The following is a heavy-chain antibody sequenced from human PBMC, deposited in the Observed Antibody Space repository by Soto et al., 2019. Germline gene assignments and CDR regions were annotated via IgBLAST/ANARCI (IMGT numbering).Heavy chain of an antibody. CDR2: IYYSGST. CDR3: ARPDSSWYGMDV. J-gene: IGHJ6*02. V-gene: IGHV4-39*01. D-gene: IGHD6-13*01. CDR1: GCSIRSSSYY. Sequence: SESLSLTCPVSGCSIRSSSYYWGWIRQPPGKGLEWIGSIYYSGSTYYNPSLKSRVTISVDTSKNQFSLKLSSVTAADTAVYYCARPDSSWYGMDVWGQGTTVTVSS.